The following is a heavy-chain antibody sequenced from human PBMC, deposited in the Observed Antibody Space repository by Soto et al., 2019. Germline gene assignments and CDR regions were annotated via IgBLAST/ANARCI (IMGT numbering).Heavy chain of an antibody. D-gene: IGHD6-19*01. CDR1: GFTFSSYA. J-gene: IGHJ4*02. V-gene: IGHV3-23*01. CDR3: AKDRHSSGWYEGVFDY. Sequence: EVQLLESGGGLVQPGGSLRLSCAASGFTFSSYAMSWVRQAPGKGLEWVSAISGSGGSTYYADSVKGRFTISRDNSKNTLYLQMNSLRAEDTAVYYCAKDRHSSGWYEGVFDYWGQGTLVTVSS. CDR2: ISGSGGST.